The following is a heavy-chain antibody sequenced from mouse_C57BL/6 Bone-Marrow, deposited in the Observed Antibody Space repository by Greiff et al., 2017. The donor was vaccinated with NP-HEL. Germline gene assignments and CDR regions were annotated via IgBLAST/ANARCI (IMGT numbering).Heavy chain of an antibody. CDR3: ARAPYGSWHYFDY. J-gene: IGHJ2*01. Sequence: EVMLVESEGGLVQPGSSMKLSCTASGFTFSDYYMAWVRQVPEKGLEWVANINYDGSSTYYLDSLKSRFIISRDNAKNILYLQMSSLKSEDTATYYCARAPYGSWHYFDYWGQGTTLTVSS. V-gene: IGHV5-16*01. CDR1: GFTFSDYY. CDR2: INYDGSST. D-gene: IGHD1-1*01.